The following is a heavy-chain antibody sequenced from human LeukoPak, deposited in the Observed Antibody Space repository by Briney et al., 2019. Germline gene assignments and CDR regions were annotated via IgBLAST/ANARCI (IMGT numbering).Heavy chain of an antibody. V-gene: IGHV4-30-4*01. CDR2: IFYLGNT. D-gene: IGHD6-6*01. CDR1: GGSIRSSYYY. Sequence: SETLSLTCTVSGGSIRSSYYYWSWIRQPPGKGLEWIGYIFYLGNTYYTPSLKSRVTISVDTSKNQFSLKLSSVTAADTAVYYCARKYPDHWFDPWGQGTLVTVSS. CDR3: ARKYPDHWFDP. J-gene: IGHJ5*02.